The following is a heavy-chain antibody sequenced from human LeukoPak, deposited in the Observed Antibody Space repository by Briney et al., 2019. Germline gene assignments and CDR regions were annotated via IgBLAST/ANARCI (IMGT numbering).Heavy chain of an antibody. V-gene: IGHV4-34*01. CDR1: GGSFSGYY. Sequence: SETLSLTCAVYGGSFSGYYWSWIRQPPGKGLEWIGEINHSGSTNYNPSLKSRVTISVDTSKNQFSLKLSSVTAADTAVYYCASRPLGYCSSTSCPTPYYFDYWGQGTLVTVSS. D-gene: IGHD2-2*01. J-gene: IGHJ4*02. CDR2: INHSGST. CDR3: ASRPLGYCSSTSCPTPYYFDY.